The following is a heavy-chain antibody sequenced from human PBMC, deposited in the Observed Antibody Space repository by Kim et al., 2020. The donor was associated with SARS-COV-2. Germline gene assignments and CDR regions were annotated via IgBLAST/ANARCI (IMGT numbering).Heavy chain of an antibody. CDR2: ISSSSSTI. Sequence: GGSLRLSCATSGFTFCSYSMNWVRQAPGKGLEWVSYISSSSSTIYYADSVKGRFTISRDNAKNSLYLQMNILRDEDTAVYYCARDRVVVVAATPGLWYYFMDAWGKGTTVTVSS. J-gene: IGHJ6*03. V-gene: IGHV3-48*02. D-gene: IGHD2-15*01. CDR1: GFTFCSYS. CDR3: ARDRVVVVAATPGLWYYFMDA.